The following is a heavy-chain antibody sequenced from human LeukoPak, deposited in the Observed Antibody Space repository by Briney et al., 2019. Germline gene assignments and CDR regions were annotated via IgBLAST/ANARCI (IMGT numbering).Heavy chain of an antibody. CDR1: GGTFSSYA. D-gene: IGHD4-17*01. V-gene: IGHV1-69*06. J-gene: IGHJ4*02. CDR3: ASGMTTVTTRQFDH. CDR2: IIPIFGTA. Sequence: SVKVSCKASGGTFSSYAISWVRQAPGQGLEWMGGIIPIFGTANYAQKFQGRVTIAADKSTSTAYMELSSLRSEDTAVYYCASGMTTVTTRQFDHWGQGTLVTVSS.